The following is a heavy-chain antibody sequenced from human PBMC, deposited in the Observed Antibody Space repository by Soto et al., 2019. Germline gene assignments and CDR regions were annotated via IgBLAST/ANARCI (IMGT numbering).Heavy chain of an antibody. D-gene: IGHD6-19*01. J-gene: IGHJ5*02. CDR1: GGSFSGYY. Sequence: SETLSLTCAVYGGSFSGYYWSWIRQPPGKGLEWIEEINHRGATKYNPSLKSRVTLSVDTSENQFSLNLRSVTAADTAVYYCARDFVAGSTWFDPGGQGILVTVSS. V-gene: IGHV4-34*01. CDR2: INHRGAT. CDR3: ARDFVAGSTWFDP.